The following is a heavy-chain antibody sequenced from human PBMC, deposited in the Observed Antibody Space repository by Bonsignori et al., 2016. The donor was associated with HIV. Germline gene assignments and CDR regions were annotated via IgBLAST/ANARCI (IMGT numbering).Heavy chain of an antibody. Sequence: PGKGLEWIGYIYYSGSTSYNPSLKSRVTISVDTSKNQFSLNLGSVTAADTAVYYCARGVHYYDSSGYLNYWGQGTLVTVSS. J-gene: IGHJ4*02. D-gene: IGHD3-22*01. CDR2: IYYSGST. CDR3: ARGVHYYDSSGYLNY. V-gene: IGHV4-59*13.